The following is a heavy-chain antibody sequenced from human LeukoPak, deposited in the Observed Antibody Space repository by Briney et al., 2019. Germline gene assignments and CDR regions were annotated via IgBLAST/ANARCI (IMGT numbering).Heavy chain of an antibody. J-gene: IGHJ6*03. CDR2: MYTSGST. CDR1: GGSISSYS. D-gene: IGHD4/OR15-4a*01. Sequence: SETLSLTCTVSGGSISSYSWSWIRQPAVKGLEWIGRMYTSGSTKYNPSLKSRVTMSVDTSKNQFSLKLSSVTAADTAVYYCARGLRRRVTAIGYGPREYYYYMDVWGKGTTVTISS. CDR3: ARGLRRRVTAIGYGPREYYYYMDV. V-gene: IGHV4-4*07.